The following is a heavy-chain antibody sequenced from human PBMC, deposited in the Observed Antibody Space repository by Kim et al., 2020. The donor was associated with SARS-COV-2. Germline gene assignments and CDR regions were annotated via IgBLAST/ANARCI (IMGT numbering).Heavy chain of an antibody. CDR1: GFTLSSAW. CDR3: TTDEGNSTHFYSFDY. J-gene: IGHJ4*02. D-gene: IGHD2-2*01. CDR2: IKSRTDGGAI. Sequence: GGSLRLSCAVSGFTLSSAWMKWFRQAPGKGLECVGRIKSRTDGGAIDYAAPVKGRFTISRDDSKNTLYLKMNSLKTEDTAVYYCTTDEGNSTHFYSFDYWGQGNLVTVSS. V-gene: IGHV3-15*01.